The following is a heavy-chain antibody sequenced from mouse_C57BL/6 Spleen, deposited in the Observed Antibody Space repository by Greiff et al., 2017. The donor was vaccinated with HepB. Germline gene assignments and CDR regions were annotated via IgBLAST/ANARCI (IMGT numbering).Heavy chain of an antibody. J-gene: IGHJ2*01. D-gene: IGHD1-1*01. CDR3: ARTPGSSSDYYFDY. CDR2: IYPRSGNT. Sequence: VKLMESGAELARPGASVKLSCKASGYTFTSYGISWVKQRTGQGLEWIGEIYPRSGNTYYNEKFKGKATLTADKSSSTAYMELRSLTSEDSAVYFCARTPGSSSDYYFDYWGQGTTLTVSS. V-gene: IGHV1-81*01. CDR1: GYTFTSYG.